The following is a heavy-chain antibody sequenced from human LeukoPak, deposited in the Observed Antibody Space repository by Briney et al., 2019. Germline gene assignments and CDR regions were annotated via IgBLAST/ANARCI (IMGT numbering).Heavy chain of an antibody. J-gene: IGHJ4*02. CDR1: GYTFTSYG. CDR3: ARAAAVAGNRVGDY. CDR2: ISAYNGNT. V-gene: IGHV1-18*01. Sequence: ASVKVSCKASGYTFTSYGISWVRQAPGQGLEWMGWISAYNGNTNCAQKLQGRVTMTTDTSTSTAYMELRSLRSDDAAVYYCARAAAVAGNRVGDYWGQGTLVTVSS. D-gene: IGHD6-19*01.